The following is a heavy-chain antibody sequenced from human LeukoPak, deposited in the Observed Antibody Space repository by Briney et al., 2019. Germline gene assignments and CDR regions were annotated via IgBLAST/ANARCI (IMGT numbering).Heavy chain of an antibody. D-gene: IGHD6-6*01. CDR3: ARRLAARFFDY. CDR1: GGSLSSSSYY. V-gene: IGHV4-39*01. CDR2: IYYSGST. Sequence: SETLSLTCTVSGGSLSSSSYYWGWIRQAPGKGLEWIGTIYYSGSTYYNPSLKSRVTISVDTSKNQFSLKLSSVTAADTAVYYCARRLAARFFDYWGQGTLVTVSS. J-gene: IGHJ4*02.